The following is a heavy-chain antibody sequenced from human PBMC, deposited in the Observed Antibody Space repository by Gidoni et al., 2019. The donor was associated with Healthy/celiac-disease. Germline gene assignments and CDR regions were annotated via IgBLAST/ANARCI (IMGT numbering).Heavy chain of an antibody. J-gene: IGHJ6*03. D-gene: IGHD3-3*01. Sequence: VQLVQSGPEVKTPGASAKVSCKLSGYTFTSYGISWLRQAPGQELEWMGWISAYNGNTNYAQKLQGRVTMTTDTSTSTAYMELRSLRSDDTAVYYCARDITIFGVARPPYMDVWGKGTTVTVSS. V-gene: IGHV1-18*01. CDR1: GYTFTSYG. CDR2: ISAYNGNT. CDR3: ARDITIFGVARPPYMDV.